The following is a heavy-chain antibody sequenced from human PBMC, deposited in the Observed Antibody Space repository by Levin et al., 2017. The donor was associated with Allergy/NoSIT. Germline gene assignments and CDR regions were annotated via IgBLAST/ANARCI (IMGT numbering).Heavy chain of an antibody. V-gene: IGHV1-2*06. J-gene: IGHJ5*02. CDR3: ASETIAAPPYNWFDT. Sequence: ASVKVSCKASGFTFTIYDIHWVRQAPGQGLEWVGRLNPNTGGTDSAQKFMGRVTMTRDTSTTTAFMELTRLRPDDTAIYFCASETIAAPPYNWFDTWGQGALVTVSS. D-gene: IGHD6-13*01. CDR2: LNPNTGGT. CDR1: GFTFTIYD.